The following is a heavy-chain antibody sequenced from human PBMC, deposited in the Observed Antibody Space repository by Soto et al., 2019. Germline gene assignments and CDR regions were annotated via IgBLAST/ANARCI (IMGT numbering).Heavy chain of an antibody. V-gene: IGHV3-23*01. CDR3: AKDREYNWNDHHYFDY. CDR1: GFTFSSYD. Sequence: GGYLRRSCAASGFTFSSYDMYLVRQAPVQGLEWVSGITGSGGATYYADSWKGRFTISRDNSKITLFLQMDSLRAEDTAVYYCAKDREYNWNDHHYFDYWGQGTLVTVSS. CDR2: ITGSGGAT. D-gene: IGHD1-20*01. J-gene: IGHJ4*02.